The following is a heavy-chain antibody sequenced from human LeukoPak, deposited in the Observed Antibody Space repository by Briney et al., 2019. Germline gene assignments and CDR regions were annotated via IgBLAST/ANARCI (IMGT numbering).Heavy chain of an antibody. D-gene: IGHD3-10*01. CDR3: AKDNQEGVRGVTHFDY. V-gene: IGHV3-23*01. CDR2: ISDSGGST. Sequence: GGSLRLSCAASGFTFSSYAMSWVRQAPGKGLEWVSAISDSGGSTYYVDSVKGRFTISRDNSKNTLYLQMNSLRAEDTAVYYCAKDNQEGVRGVTHFDYWGQGTLVTVSS. J-gene: IGHJ4*02. CDR1: GFTFSSYA.